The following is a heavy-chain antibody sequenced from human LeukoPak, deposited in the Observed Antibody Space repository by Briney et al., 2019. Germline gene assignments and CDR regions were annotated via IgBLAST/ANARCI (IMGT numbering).Heavy chain of an antibody. D-gene: IGHD3-3*01. CDR2: IDPSDSYT. CDR1: GYIFTSYW. Sequence: AESLKISGKGSGYIFTSYWISWVRQMPGKGLEWMGRIDPSDSYTNYSPSFQGHVTISADKSISTVYLQWSSLKASDTAMYYCARLWSGGIDYWGQGTALAVSS. V-gene: IGHV5-10-1*01. CDR3: ARLWSGGIDY. J-gene: IGHJ4*02.